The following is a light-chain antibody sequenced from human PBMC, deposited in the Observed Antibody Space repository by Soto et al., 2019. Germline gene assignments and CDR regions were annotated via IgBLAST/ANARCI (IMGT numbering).Light chain of an antibody. J-gene: IGKJ1*01. CDR3: QHYNIYSEA. CDR1: QSISSW. Sequence: MYNSPSTLSASEGDRVTITCRASQSISSWLAWYQQKLGKAPRLLIYKASSLESGVPSRFSGSGSGTEFTLTISSLQPDDFATYYCQHYNIYSEAFGQVTMVDVK. CDR2: KAS. V-gene: IGKV1-5*03.